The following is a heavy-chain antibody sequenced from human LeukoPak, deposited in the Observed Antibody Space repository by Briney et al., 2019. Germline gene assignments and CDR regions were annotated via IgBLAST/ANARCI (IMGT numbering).Heavy chain of an antibody. V-gene: IGHV1-2*02. J-gene: IGHJ4*02. CDR3: ASGASSGSYYARRIFDY. Sequence: ASVKVSCKASGYTFTGYYMHWVRQAPGQGLEWMGWINPNSGGTNYAQKFQGRVTMTRDTSISTAYMELSRLRSDDTAAYYCASGASSGSYYARRIFDYWGQGTLVTVSS. CDR2: INPNSGGT. CDR1: GYTFTGYY. D-gene: IGHD1-26*01.